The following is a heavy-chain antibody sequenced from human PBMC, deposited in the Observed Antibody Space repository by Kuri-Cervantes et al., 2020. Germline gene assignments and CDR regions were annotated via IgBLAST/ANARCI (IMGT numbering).Heavy chain of an antibody. V-gene: IGHV4-39*07. CDR2: IYYSGST. CDR1: GGSISSSRLY. CDR3: ARDLRSSGWYRGWFDP. Sequence: ESLKISCTVSGGSISSSRLYWGWVRQPPGKGLEWIGTIYYSGSTNYNPSLKSRVTISVDTSKNQFSLKLSSVTAADTAVYYCARDLRSSGWYRGWFDPWGQGTLVTVSS. J-gene: IGHJ5*02. D-gene: IGHD6-19*01.